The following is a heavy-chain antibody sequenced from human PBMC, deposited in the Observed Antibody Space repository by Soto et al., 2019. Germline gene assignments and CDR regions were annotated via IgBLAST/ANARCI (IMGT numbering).Heavy chain of an antibody. CDR2: IIPILGIA. Sequence: QVQLVQSGAEVKKPGSSVKVSCKASGGTFSSYTISWVRQAPGQGLEWMGRIIPILGIANYAQKFQGRVTITADKSTSTAYMELSSLRSEDTAVYYCARVPDIVVAPFYWYFYLWGRGTLVTVSS. CDR3: ARVPDIVVAPFYWYFYL. V-gene: IGHV1-69*02. CDR1: GGTFSSYT. D-gene: IGHD2-2*01. J-gene: IGHJ2*01.